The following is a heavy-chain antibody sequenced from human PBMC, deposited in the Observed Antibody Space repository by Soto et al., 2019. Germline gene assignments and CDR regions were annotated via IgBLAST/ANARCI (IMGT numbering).Heavy chain of an antibody. D-gene: IGHD6-13*01. Sequence: GGYLILSCAASGFTFSSHSMNWVRQAPGKGLEWVSSITGSSTYIYYADSVKGQFTISRDNSKNTLYLQINSLRAEDTAVYYCAKYPVIAAAGLWYYYYGMDVWGQGTTVTVSS. V-gene: IGHV3-21*04. CDR2: ITGSSTYI. CDR3: AKYPVIAAAGLWYYYYGMDV. CDR1: GFTFSSHS. J-gene: IGHJ6*02.